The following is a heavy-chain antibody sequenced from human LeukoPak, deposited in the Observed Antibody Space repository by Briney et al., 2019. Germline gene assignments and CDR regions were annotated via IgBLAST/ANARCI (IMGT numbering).Heavy chain of an antibody. Sequence: SETLSLTCTVSGGSISSSSYYWGWIRQPPGKGLEWIGSIYHSGSTYYNPSLKSRVTISVDTSKNQFSLKLSSVTAADTAVYYCARHDDIVVVPAATVAFDYWGLGTLVTVSS. V-gene: IGHV4-39*01. J-gene: IGHJ4*02. CDR2: IYHSGST. D-gene: IGHD2-2*01. CDR3: ARHDDIVVVPAATVAFDY. CDR1: GGSISSSSYY.